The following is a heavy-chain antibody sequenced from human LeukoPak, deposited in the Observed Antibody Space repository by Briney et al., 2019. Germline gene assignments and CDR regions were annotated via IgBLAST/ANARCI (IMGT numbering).Heavy chain of an antibody. J-gene: IGHJ4*02. CDR2: IKPDSGDT. CDR1: GYTFTGQY. CDR3: AKFDQDWGTFDY. V-gene: IGHV1-2*02. Sequence: ASVTVSCKASGYTFTGQYIHWARQAPGQGLEWMGWIKPDSGDTHYVQKFQGRVTMTRDTSITTAYMELSLRTDDTAVYYCAKFDQDWGTFDYWGQGTVVTVSS. D-gene: IGHD7-27*01.